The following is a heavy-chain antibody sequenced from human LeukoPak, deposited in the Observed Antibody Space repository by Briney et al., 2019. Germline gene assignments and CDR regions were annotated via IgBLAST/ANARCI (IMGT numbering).Heavy chain of an antibody. CDR3: ARLSGWLGAFDT. CDR1: GFIFNDYA. D-gene: IGHD2-15*01. CDR2: ISGDGDNT. V-gene: IGHV3-43*02. Sequence: PGGSLSLSCTASGFIFNDYAMHWVRQLPGKRLEWVSLISGDGDNTHSADSVKGRFSISRDNSKSSLYLQLNSLRTEDTALYYCARLSGWLGAFDTWGQGTLVTVSS. J-gene: IGHJ3*02.